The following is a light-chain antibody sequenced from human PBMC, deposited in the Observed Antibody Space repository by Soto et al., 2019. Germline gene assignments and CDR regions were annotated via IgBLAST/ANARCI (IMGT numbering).Light chain of an antibody. CDR2: DAS. V-gene: IGKV1-33*01. CDR3: QQYDILPIT. J-gene: IGKJ5*01. Sequence: DIQMTQSPSSLFASVGDRVTITCQATQDINIYLNWYQQKPGKAPNLLIYDASNLEIGVPSRFSGSGSGTHFTFTISSLQTEDIGTYYCQQYDILPITFGRGTPLEIK. CDR1: QDINIY.